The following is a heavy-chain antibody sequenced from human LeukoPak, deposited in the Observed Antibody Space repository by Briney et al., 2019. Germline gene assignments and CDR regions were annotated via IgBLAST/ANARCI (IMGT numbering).Heavy chain of an antibody. V-gene: IGHV4-39*07. CDR3: ARDEGSSYPFDY. Sequence: ASETPSLTCTVSGGSISSSSYYWGWIRQPPGKGLEWIGSIYYSGSTYYNPSLESRVTISVDTSKNQFSLNLSSVTAADTAVYFCARDEGSSYPFDYWGQGTLVTVSS. J-gene: IGHJ4*02. D-gene: IGHD2-2*01. CDR2: IYYSGST. CDR1: GGSISSSSYY.